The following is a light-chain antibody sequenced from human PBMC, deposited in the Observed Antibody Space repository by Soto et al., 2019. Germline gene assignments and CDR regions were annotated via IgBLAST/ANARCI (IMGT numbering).Light chain of an antibody. CDR3: QQYNNWPPYT. CDR2: GAS. CDR1: HSVGSN. V-gene: IGKV3-15*01. J-gene: IGKJ2*01. Sequence: DIVMTQSPATLSVSPGERATVSCRASHSVGSNLAWYQQKPGQAPMLLIYGASTMATGIPASFTVSGSVTEFTLTITSLQSEDVALDYCQQYNNWPPYTFGQGPNLDSK.